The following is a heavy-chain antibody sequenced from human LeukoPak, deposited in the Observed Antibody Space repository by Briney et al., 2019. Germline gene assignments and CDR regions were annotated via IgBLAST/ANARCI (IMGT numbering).Heavy chain of an antibody. V-gene: IGHV4-59*08. Sequence: KPSETLSLTCTVSGASMTSYYWTWIRQPPGKGLEWVGYMYFGERTNYNPSLKSRATISVDTSKNQFSLKLSSVTAADTAVYYCARQLYSSSWYLNWFDPWGQGTLVTVSS. CDR3: ARQLYSSSWYLNWFDP. J-gene: IGHJ5*02. D-gene: IGHD6-13*01. CDR2: MYFGERT. CDR1: GASMTSYY.